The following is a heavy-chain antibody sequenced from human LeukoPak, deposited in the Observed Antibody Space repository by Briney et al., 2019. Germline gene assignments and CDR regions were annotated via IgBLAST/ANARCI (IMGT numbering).Heavy chain of an antibody. Sequence: SETLSLTCTVSGGSISSYYWSWIRQPPGKGLEWIGHIYYSGSTNYNPSLKSRVTISVDTSKNQFSLKLSSVTAADTAVYYCARGTVTTFDYWGQGTLVTVSS. CDR2: IYYSGST. V-gene: IGHV4-59*01. J-gene: IGHJ4*02. CDR3: ARGTVTTFDY. D-gene: IGHD4-17*01. CDR1: GGSISSYY.